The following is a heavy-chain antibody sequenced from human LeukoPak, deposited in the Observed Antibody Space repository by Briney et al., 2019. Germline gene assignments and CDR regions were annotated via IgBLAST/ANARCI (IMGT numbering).Heavy chain of an antibody. D-gene: IGHD5-18*01. CDR1: GFTFSNAW. Sequence: GGSLRLSCAASGFTFSNAWMGWVRQAPGKGLDWVGRIKSKTDGGTTDYAAPVKGRFTISRDESKNTLYLQMNSLKTEDTAVYYCATEGYSYGYSFDYWGQGTLVTVSS. J-gene: IGHJ4*02. V-gene: IGHV3-15*01. CDR2: IKSKTDGGTT. CDR3: ATEGYSYGYSFDY.